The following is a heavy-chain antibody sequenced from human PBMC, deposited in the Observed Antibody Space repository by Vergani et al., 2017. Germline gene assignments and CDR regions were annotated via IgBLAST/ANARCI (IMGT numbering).Heavy chain of an antibody. V-gene: IGHV3-38-3*01. J-gene: IGHJ4*02. CDR3: AREQWLPIDYFDY. CDR2: ISGGNT. D-gene: IGHD6-19*01. CDR1: GFTVSSNE. Sequence: EVQLVESRGVLVQPGGSLRLSCAASGFTVSSNEMSWVRQAPGKGLEWVSSISGGNTNYAQKLQGRVTMTTDTSTSTAYMELRSLRSDDTAVYYCAREQWLPIDYFDYWGQGTLVTVSS.